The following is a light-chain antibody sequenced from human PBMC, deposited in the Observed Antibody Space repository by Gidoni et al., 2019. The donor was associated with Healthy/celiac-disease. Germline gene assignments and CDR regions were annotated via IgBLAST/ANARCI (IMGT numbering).Light chain of an antibody. Sequence: SDELNPPPTVSLSAAQTATITCTGDNLGDNYACWYQQQPGQAPTLVIYQASKRTPGIPERFSGSNSGNTATLTICGTQAMDEADYYCQACDSSTVLFGGGTKLTVL. CDR1: NLGDNY. CDR3: QACDSSTVL. J-gene: IGLJ2*01. V-gene: IGLV3-1*01. CDR2: QAS.